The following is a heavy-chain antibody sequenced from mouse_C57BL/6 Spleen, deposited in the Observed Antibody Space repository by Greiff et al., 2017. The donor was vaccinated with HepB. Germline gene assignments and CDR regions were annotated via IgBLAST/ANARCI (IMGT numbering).Heavy chain of an antibody. Sequence: EVKLMESGPGLVKPSQSLSLTCSVTGYSITSGYYWNWIRQFPGNKLEWMGYISYDGSNNYNPSLKNRISITRDTSKNQFFLKLNSVTTEDTATYYCAREGGMDEAYWGQGTLVTVSA. CDR2: ISYDGSN. J-gene: IGHJ3*01. V-gene: IGHV3-6*01. CDR1: GYSITSGYY. D-gene: IGHD2-10*02. CDR3: AREGGMDEAY.